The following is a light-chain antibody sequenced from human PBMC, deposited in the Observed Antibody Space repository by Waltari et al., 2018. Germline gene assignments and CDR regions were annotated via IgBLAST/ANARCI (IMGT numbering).Light chain of an antibody. CDR1: QDIASA. CDR3: QQFINYPLT. J-gene: IGKJ3*01. V-gene: IGKV1D-13*01. Sequence: AIQLTQSPSSLSASVGHRITIPCRASQDIASALAWYVQKPGKAPQLLIYDAPTLENGVPSRFSGSGSGTDFTLSISGLQPEDFATYYCQQFINYPLTFGPGTTVDIK. CDR2: DAP.